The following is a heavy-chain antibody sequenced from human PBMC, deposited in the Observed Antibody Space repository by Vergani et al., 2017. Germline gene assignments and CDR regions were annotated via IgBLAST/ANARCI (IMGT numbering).Heavy chain of an antibody. CDR3: AAGVYNGWYNY. CDR2: IVVGSGNT. Sequence: QMQLVQSGTEVKKPGTSVKVSCKASGFPFTSSAMQWVRQARGQRLEWIRWIVVGSGNTNYAQKFQERVPITRDMSTSTAYMELSSLRSEDTAVYYCAAGVYNGWYNYWGQGTLVTVSS. V-gene: IGHV1-58*02. J-gene: IGHJ4*02. CDR1: GFPFTSSA. D-gene: IGHD6-19*01.